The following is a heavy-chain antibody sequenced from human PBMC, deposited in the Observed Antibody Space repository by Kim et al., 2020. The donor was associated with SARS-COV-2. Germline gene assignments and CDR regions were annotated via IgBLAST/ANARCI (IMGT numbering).Heavy chain of an antibody. CDR1: GYTFTSYG. Sequence: ASVKVSCKASGYTFTSYGISWVRQAPGQGLEWMGWISAYNGNTNYAQKLQGRVTMTTDTSTSTAYMELRSLRSDDTAVYYCARVSGRTSWYYYGMDVWGQGTTVTVSS. J-gene: IGHJ6*02. CDR3: ARVSGRTSWYYYGMDV. V-gene: IGHV1-18*01. CDR2: ISAYNGNT. D-gene: IGHD6-25*01.